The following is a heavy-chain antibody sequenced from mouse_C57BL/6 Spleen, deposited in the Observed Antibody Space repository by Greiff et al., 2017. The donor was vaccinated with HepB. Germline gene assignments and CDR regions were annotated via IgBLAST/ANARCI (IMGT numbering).Heavy chain of an antibody. Sequence: EVNVVESGGGLVKPGGSLKLSCAASGFTFSSYAMSWVRQTPEKRLEWVATISDGGSYTYYPDNVKGRFTISRDNAKNNLYLQMSHLKSEDTAMYYCARRGVYYDYLYAMDYWGQGTSVTVSS. J-gene: IGHJ4*01. V-gene: IGHV5-4*03. CDR3: ARRGVYYDYLYAMDY. D-gene: IGHD2-4*01. CDR2: ISDGGSYT. CDR1: GFTFSSYA.